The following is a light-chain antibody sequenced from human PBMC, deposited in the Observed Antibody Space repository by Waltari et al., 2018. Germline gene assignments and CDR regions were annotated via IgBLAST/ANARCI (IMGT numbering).Light chain of an antibody. J-gene: IGLJ3*02. CDR3: CSYANAKWV. V-gene: IGLV2-11*01. CDR2: GVY. CDR1: SSDVGAYAY. Sequence: QSVLTQPRSVSGSPGQSVAISCTGTSSDVGAYAYVSWYQQYPGKAPKVLIYGVYKRPSGVPFRFSGSKSGNPASLTISGLQAEDEADYYCCSYANAKWVFGGGTRLTVL.